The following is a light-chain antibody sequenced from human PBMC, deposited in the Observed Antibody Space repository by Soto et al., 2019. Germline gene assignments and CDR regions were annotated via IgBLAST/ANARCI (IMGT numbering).Light chain of an antibody. CDR1: CSNIGSNA. V-gene: IGLV1-44*01. J-gene: IGLJ2*01. Sequence: QSVLTQPPSASGTPGQRVTISCSGSCSNIGSNAVSWYQHFPGTAPKLLIYSNNQRPSGVPDRFSGSKSGTSASLAISGLQSEDEADYYCAAWDDSLNGLVFGGGTKLTVL. CDR3: AAWDDSLNGLV. CDR2: SNN.